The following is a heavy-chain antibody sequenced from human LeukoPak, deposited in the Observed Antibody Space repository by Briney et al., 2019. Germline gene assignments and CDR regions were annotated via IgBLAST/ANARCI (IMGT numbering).Heavy chain of an antibody. CDR3: ARRDDSSGYHKIFDY. D-gene: IGHD3-22*01. J-gene: IGHJ4*02. CDR2: IYYGENT. V-gene: IGHV4-39*01. CDR1: GGSISTSNYY. Sequence: SETLSLTCTVSGGSISTSNYYWGWIRQPPGKGLEWIGNIYYGENTYYNPSLKSRVTISIDTSKNQFYLKLSSLTAADTAVYYCARRDDSSGYHKIFDYWGPGTLVTVSS.